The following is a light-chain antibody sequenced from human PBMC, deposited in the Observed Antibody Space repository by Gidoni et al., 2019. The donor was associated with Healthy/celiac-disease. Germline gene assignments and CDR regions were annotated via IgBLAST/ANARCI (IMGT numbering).Light chain of an antibody. CDR1: SSDVGGYNY. V-gene: IGLV2-14*01. Sequence: QSTLTQPASVSGYTGKSITISCTGTSSDVGGYNYVAWYKQHPGQATKLMIYEVSNRPSGVSNRFSGSKSGNTPSLTISGLQAEDEADYYGSSYTSSSTLAFGGGTKLTVL. CDR2: EVS. CDR3: SSYTSSSTLA. J-gene: IGLJ2*01.